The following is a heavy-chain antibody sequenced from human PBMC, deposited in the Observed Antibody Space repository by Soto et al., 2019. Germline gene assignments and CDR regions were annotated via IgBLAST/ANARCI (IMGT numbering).Heavy chain of an antibody. Sequence: GGSLRLSCAASGFTFSRYGMHWVRQAPGKGLEWVAVIWYDGSNKYYADSVKGRFTISRDNSKNTLYLQMNSLRAEDTAVYYCAKGVYFYDSSGLDWFDPCGQGSLV. CDR3: AKGVYFYDSSGLDWFDP. CDR1: GFTFSRYG. J-gene: IGHJ5*02. V-gene: IGHV3-33*03. D-gene: IGHD3-22*01. CDR2: IWYDGSNK.